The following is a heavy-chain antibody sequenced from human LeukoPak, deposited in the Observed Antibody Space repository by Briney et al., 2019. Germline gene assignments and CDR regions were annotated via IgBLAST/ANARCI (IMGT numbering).Heavy chain of an antibody. D-gene: IGHD5-18*01. CDR2: ISAGGVTT. V-gene: IGHV3-23*01. CDR3: ARVYGYSYGYGY. Sequence: GGSLRLSCAASGFTFNSYAMSWVRQFPGKGLEWVSGISAGGVTTYYADSVKGRFTISRDNFKNSLYLQMNSLRAEDTAVYYCARVYGYSYGYGYWGQGTLVTVSS. J-gene: IGHJ4*02. CDR1: GFTFNSYA.